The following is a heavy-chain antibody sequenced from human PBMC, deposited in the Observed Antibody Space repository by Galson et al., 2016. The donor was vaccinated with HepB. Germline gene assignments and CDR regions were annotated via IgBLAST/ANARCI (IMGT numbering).Heavy chain of an antibody. CDR2: MRPDGSGK. J-gene: IGHJ4*02. D-gene: IGHD5-24*01. Sequence: SLRLSCAVSGFTFSGYMMTWVRQTPGKGLECVANMRPDGSGKYYLSSVQGRFTISRDNTKGSLYLQLNGLRAEDTAVCYCARDNGYKIDYWGQGTLVTVSS. CDR3: ARDNGYKIDY. CDR1: GFTFSGYM. V-gene: IGHV3-7*01.